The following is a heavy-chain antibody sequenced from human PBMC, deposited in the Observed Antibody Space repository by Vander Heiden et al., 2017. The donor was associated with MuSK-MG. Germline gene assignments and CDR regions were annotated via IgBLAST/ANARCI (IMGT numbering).Heavy chain of an antibody. CDR1: GGTFRSYA. CDR3: ARDGCSGGSCYGWYYYYGMDV. V-gene: IGHV1-69*01. CDR2: IIPILGTA. J-gene: IGHJ6*02. D-gene: IGHD2-15*01. Sequence: QVQLVQSGAEVKKPGSSVQVSCQASGGTFRSYAISWVRPPPGQGLEWMGGIIPILGTANYAQKFQGRVTITTDESTSTAYMELSSPRSEDTAVYYCARDGCSGGSCYGWYYYYGMDVWGQGTTVTVSS.